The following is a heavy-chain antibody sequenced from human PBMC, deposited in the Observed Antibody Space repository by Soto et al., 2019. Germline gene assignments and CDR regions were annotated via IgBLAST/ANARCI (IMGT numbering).Heavy chain of an antibody. CDR3: ASLTGVATIYDY. CDR1: GGSISSSNW. D-gene: IGHD5-12*01. V-gene: IGHV4-4*02. J-gene: IGHJ4*02. CDR2: IYHTGST. Sequence: SETLSLTCAVSGGSISSSNWWRCVRQPPGKGLEWIEQIYHTGSTNYNPSLKSRVTISVDKSKNQFSLKLSSVTAADTAVYYCASLTGVATIYDYWGQGTLVTVSS.